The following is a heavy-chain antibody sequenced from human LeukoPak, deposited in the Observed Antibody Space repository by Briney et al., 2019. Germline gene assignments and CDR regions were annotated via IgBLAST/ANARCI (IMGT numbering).Heavy chain of an antibody. V-gene: IGHV3-7*01. CDR2: IKEDGSEK. CDR3: ARDNRGYNSRYFYYYMDA. CDR1: GFTFTNYW. D-gene: IGHD1-20*01. J-gene: IGHJ6*03. Sequence: GGSLRLSCAASGFTFTNYWMNWVRQAPGKGLEWVANIKEDGSEKYYVDSVKGRFTISRDNAKNSLYLQMNSLRAEDTAVYYCARDNRGYNSRYFYYYMDAWGNGTTVTVSS.